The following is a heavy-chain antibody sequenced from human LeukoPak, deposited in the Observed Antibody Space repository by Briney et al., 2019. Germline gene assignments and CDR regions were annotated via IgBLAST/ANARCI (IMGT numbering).Heavy chain of an antibody. CDR1: GFTFSSYW. D-gene: IGHD2-8*01. Sequence: GGSLRLSCAASGFTFSSYWMSWVRQAPGKGLEWVANIKQDGSEKYYVDSVKGRFTISRDNAKNSLYLQMNSLRAEDTAVYYCAKALIVLMVYATDYWGQGTLVTVSS. J-gene: IGHJ4*02. V-gene: IGHV3-7*03. CDR3: AKALIVLMVYATDY. CDR2: IKQDGSEK.